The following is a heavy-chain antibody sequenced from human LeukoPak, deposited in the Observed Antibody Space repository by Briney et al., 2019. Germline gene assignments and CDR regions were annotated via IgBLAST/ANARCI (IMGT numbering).Heavy chain of an antibody. CDR3: ARERHYYGSGTDSSRPDY. V-gene: IGHV4-4*07. CDR2: IYTSGST. D-gene: IGHD3-10*01. CDR1: GGSISGYY. J-gene: IGHJ4*02. Sequence: SETLSLTCTVSGGSISGYYWSWIRQPAGKGLEWIGRIYTSGSTNYNPSLKSRVTMSVDTSKNQFSLKLSSVTAADTAVYYCARERHYYGSGTDSSRPDYWGQGTLVTVSS.